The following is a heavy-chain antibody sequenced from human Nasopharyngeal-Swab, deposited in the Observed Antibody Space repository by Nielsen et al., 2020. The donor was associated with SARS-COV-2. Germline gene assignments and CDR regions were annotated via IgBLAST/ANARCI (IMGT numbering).Heavy chain of an antibody. J-gene: IGHJ3*02. CDR3: ASGYSGYDDAFDI. D-gene: IGHD5-12*01. Sequence: DSVKGRFTISRDNSKNTLYLQMNSLRAEDTAVFYCASGYSGYDDAFDIWGQGTMVTVSS. V-gene: IGHV3-30*07.